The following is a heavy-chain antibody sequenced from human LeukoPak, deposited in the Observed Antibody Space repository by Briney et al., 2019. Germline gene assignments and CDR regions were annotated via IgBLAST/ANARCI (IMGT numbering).Heavy chain of an antibody. CDR3: ARNPLIAAAGFIDY. Sequence: GGSLRLSCAASGFTFSDYYMSWIRQAPGKGLEWVSYISSSSSYTNYADSVKGRFTISRDNAKNSLYLQMNSLRAEDTAVYYCARNPLIAAAGFIDYWGQGTLVTVSS. CDR1: GFTFSDYY. J-gene: IGHJ4*02. D-gene: IGHD6-13*01. V-gene: IGHV3-11*06. CDR2: ISSSSSYT.